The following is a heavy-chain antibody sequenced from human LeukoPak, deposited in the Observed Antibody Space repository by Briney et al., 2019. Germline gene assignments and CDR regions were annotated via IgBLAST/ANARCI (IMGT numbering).Heavy chain of an antibody. D-gene: IGHD1-26*01. CDR2: IYTSGIT. V-gene: IGHV4-61*02. Sequence: SETLSLTCTVSGGSISSGSYYWSWIRQPAGKGLEWIGRIYTSGITNYNPSLKSRVTISVDTSKNQFSLKLSSVTAADTAVYYCARDRAGGSYVYYYYGMDVWGQGTTVTVSS. CDR1: GGSISSGSYY. CDR3: ARDRAGGSYVYYYYGMDV. J-gene: IGHJ6*02.